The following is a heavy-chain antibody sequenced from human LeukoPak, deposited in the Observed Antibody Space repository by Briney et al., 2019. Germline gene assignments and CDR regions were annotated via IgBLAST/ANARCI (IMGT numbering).Heavy chain of an antibody. CDR2: ISGSEDNT. CDR1: GFTLNNYA. J-gene: IGHJ4*02. CDR3: ANDFDH. Sequence: GGSLRLSCAASGFTLNNYAMSWVRQAPGKGLEWVSTISGSEDNTYYADSVKGRFTISRDISKNTLYLQMNSLRADDTAVYYCANDFDHWGQGTLVTVSS. V-gene: IGHV3-23*01.